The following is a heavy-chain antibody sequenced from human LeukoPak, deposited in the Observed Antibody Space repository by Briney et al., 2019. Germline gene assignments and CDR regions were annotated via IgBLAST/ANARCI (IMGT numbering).Heavy chain of an antibody. CDR2: IYQSAST. Sequence: SETLSLTCAVSGYSISSAYYWGWIRQPPGKELEWIGNIYQSASTYYNPSLKSRVTISMDTSKNQFSLKLISVTAADTAVYYCAGGLFCSSSSCYLDYWGQGTLVTVSS. J-gene: IGHJ4*02. V-gene: IGHV4-38-2*01. CDR1: GYSISSAYY. D-gene: IGHD2-2*01. CDR3: AGGLFCSSSSCYLDY.